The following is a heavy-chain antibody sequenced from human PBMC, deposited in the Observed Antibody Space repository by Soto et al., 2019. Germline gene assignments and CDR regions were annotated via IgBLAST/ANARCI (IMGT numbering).Heavy chain of an antibody. Sequence: QVQLQESGPGLVKPSGTLSLTCAVSGGSISSSNWWSWVRQPPGKGLEWMGEIYHSGSTNYNPSLKSRVTISVDKSKNQFSLKLSSVTAADTAVYYCARVHYYDSSGYYYYYGMDVWGQGTTVTVSS. CDR1: GGSISSSNW. D-gene: IGHD3-22*01. J-gene: IGHJ6*02. V-gene: IGHV4-4*02. CDR3: ARVHYYDSSGYYYYYGMDV. CDR2: IYHSGST.